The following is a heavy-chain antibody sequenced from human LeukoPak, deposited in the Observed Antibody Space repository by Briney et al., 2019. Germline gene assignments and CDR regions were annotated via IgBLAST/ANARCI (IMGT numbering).Heavy chain of an antibody. CDR2: ISYDGSNK. D-gene: IGHD6-19*01. Sequence: SGGSLRLSCAASGFTFSSYAMHWVRQAPGKGLEWVAVISYDGSNKYYADSVKGRFTISRDNSKNTLYLQMNSLRAEDTAVYYCAREVGGWYMRYYFDYWGQGTLVTVSP. V-gene: IGHV3-30-3*01. CDR1: GFTFSSYA. J-gene: IGHJ4*02. CDR3: AREVGGWYMRYYFDY.